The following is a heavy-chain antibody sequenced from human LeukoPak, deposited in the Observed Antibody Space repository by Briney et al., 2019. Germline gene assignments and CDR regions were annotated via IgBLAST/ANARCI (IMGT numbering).Heavy chain of an antibody. D-gene: IGHD3-3*01. V-gene: IGHV4-39*02. CDR1: GDSIANSGWS. CDR2: MPYDENVSDRGMP. J-gene: IGHJ5*01. CDR3: ARLTLTGVGGRGWFDS. Sequence: SETLSLTCFVSGDSIANSGWSWGWVRQPPGKGLEWIGTMPYDENVSDRGMPSYNPSLKSRVTISADTSKNHLSLTVNAVTAADTASYYCARLTLTGVGGRGWFDSWGQGALVIVSS.